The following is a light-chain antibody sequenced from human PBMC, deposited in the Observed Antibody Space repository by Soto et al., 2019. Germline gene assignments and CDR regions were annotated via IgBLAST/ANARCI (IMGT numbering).Light chain of an antibody. Sequence: EIVLTQYTGTLSLSPGERATLSCRASQSVSSSYLAWYQQKPGQAPRLLIYGAFYRATGIPDRFSGSGSGTDFTLTISRLEPEDFAVYYCQQRSNWPSFGQGTLLEIK. CDR1: QSVSSSY. J-gene: IGKJ5*01. CDR3: QQRSNWPS. V-gene: IGKV3D-20*02. CDR2: GAF.